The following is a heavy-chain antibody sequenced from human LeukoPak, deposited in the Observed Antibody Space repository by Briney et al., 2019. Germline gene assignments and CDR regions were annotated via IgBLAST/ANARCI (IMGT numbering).Heavy chain of an antibody. D-gene: IGHD3-22*01. CDR1: GFTFSSSV. CDR3: AKDRTYYSDFTAYYFSPPLQHY. CDR2: IGGRGGST. J-gene: IGHJ4*02. V-gene: IGHV3-23*01. Sequence: PGGSLRLSCAASGFTFSSSVMSWVRQAPGKGLEWVSSIGGRGGSTYRADSVKGRFTISRDNSRNTVYLQMNSLRAEDTAVYYCAKDRTYYSDFTAYYFSPPLQHYWGQGTLVTVSS.